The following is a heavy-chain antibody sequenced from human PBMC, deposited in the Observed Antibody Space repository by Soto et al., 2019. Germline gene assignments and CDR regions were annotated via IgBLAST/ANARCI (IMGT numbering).Heavy chain of an antibody. V-gene: IGHV3-23*01. D-gene: IGHD6-13*01. Sequence: PGGSLRLSCAASGFIFSSYALSWVRQAPGKGLEWVSSISGGGGGTFYADSVRGRFTISRDNSKNTLYLQMNSLRAEDTAVYYCVGSRGSSSLYYFDHWGQGTLVTVSS. CDR1: GFIFSSYA. CDR2: ISGGGGGT. J-gene: IGHJ4*02. CDR3: VGSRGSSSLYYFDH.